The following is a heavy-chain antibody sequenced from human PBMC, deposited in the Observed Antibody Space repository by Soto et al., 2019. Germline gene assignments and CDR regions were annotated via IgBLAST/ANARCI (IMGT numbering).Heavy chain of an antibody. D-gene: IGHD3-9*01. CDR1: GLTFATSA. V-gene: IGHV3-23*01. J-gene: IGHJ4*02. CDR3: AKDALMGDYDILTGYVY. CDR2: ISSSGTTT. Sequence: PGGSLRLSCVASGLTFATSAMSWVRQAPGQGLEWVSGISSSGTTTYHADSVKGRFTISRDNSKNTLYLQMNSLRAEDTAVYYCAKDALMGDYDILTGYVYWGQGTLVTVSS.